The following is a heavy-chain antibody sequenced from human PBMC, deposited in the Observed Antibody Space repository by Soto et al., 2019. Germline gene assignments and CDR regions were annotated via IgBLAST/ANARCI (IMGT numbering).Heavy chain of an antibody. CDR1: GGSIIRSSYY. CDR2: IYYSGST. CDR3: SSQTDNILTGRDY. V-gene: IGHV4-39*01. Sequence: SEALSVTCTVSGGSIIRSSYYLGWLRQPPGKGLEWIGSIYYSGSTYYNPSLKSRVTISVDTSKNQFSLKLSSVTAADTAVYYCSSQTDNILTGRDYWRQGTLITSPQ. D-gene: IGHD3-9*01. J-gene: IGHJ4*02.